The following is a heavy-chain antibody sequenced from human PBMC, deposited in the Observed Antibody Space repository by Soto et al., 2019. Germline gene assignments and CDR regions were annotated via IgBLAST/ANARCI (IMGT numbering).Heavy chain of an antibody. Sequence: SVKVSCKASGGSVTTYSISWVRQAPGQGLEWMGGIIPILGTTNYAQKFRGRVTISADESTSIVYMELSSLRSEDTAVHYCAREFIEYSRQNSWFDPWGQGTLVTVSS. CDR2: IIPILGTT. D-gene: IGHD5-12*01. CDR3: AREFIEYSRQNSWFDP. CDR1: GGSVTTYS. V-gene: IGHV1-69*13. J-gene: IGHJ5*02.